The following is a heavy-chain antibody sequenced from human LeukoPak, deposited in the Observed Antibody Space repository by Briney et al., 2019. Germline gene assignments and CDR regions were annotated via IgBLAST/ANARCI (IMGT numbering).Heavy chain of an antibody. J-gene: IGHJ4*02. CDR2: IYYSGST. CDR1: GGSISSYY. V-gene: IGHV4-59*01. D-gene: IGHD6-19*01. Sequence: SETLSLTCIASGGSISSYYWSWIRQPPGKGLEWIGYIYYSGSTNYNPSLKSRVTISVDTSKNQFSLKLSSETAADTAVYYCARGSGWYYYWGQGTLVTVSS. CDR3: ARGSGWYYY.